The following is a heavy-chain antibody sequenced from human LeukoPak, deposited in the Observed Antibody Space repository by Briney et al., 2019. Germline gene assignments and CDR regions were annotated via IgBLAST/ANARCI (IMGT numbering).Heavy chain of an antibody. J-gene: IGHJ5*02. CDR2: IYYSGST. CDR1: GGSISSYY. Sequence: PSETLSLTCTVSGGSISSYYWSWIRQPPGKGLEWIGYIYYSGSTNYNPSLKSRVTISVDTSKNQFSLKLSSVTAADTAVYYCARVLYYDILTGYYNWFDPWGQGTLVTVSS. D-gene: IGHD3-9*01. CDR3: ARVLYYDILTGYYNWFDP. V-gene: IGHV4-59*08.